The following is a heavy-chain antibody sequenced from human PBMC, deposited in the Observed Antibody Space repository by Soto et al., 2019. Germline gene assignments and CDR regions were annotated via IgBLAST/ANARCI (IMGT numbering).Heavy chain of an antibody. D-gene: IGHD6-25*01. CDR3: AREVKQRLGYYYGLDV. Sequence: LSLTCAVPGDSIRTFYWNWFRQPAGGGLEWIGRFSLSGDTDYNPSLRSRLTMSFDTSKSQFSLSLTSVTAADTAVYYCAREVKQRLGYYYGLDVWGQGTTVTVSS. J-gene: IGHJ6*02. CDR2: FSLSGDT. V-gene: IGHV4-4*07. CDR1: GDSIRTFY.